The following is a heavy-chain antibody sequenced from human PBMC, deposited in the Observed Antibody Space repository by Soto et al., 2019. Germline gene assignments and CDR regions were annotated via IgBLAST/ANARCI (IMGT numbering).Heavy chain of an antibody. V-gene: IGHV1-18*01. CDR3: ARVGGDEYSRSSGLGWHCYYRDRLDV. CDR2: ISAYNGNT. J-gene: IGHJ6*02. D-gene: IGHD6-6*01. CDR1: GYTFTSYG. Sequence: ASVKVSCKASGYTFTSYGISWVRQAPGQGLEWMGWISAYNGNTNYAQKLQGRVTMPTDKSTSTAYMELSSLRSEDTAVYYCARVGGDEYSRSSGLGWHCYYRDRLDVSRQGTTVTGSS.